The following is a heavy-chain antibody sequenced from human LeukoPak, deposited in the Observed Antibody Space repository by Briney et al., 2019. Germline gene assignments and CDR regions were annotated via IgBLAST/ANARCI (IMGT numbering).Heavy chain of an antibody. V-gene: IGHV3-9*03. CDR3: AKDIRNYYDSRGFDY. CDR2: ISWNSGSI. CDR1: GFTFDDYA. D-gene: IGHD3-22*01. J-gene: IGHJ4*02. Sequence: PGRSLRLSCAASGFTFDDYAMHWVRQAPGKGLEWVSGISWNSGSIGYADSVKGRFTISRDNAKNSLYLQMNSLRAEDMALYYCAKDIRNYYDSRGFDYWGQGTLVTVSS.